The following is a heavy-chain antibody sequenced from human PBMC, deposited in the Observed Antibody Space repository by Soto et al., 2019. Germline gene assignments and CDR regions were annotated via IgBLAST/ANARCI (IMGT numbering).Heavy chain of an antibody. Sequence: SETVSLTCTVSGGSISSYYWSWIRQPAGKGLEWIGRIYTSGSTNYNPSLKSRVTMSVDTSKNQFSLKLSSVTAADTAVYYCARSRYFDWLLYPGSLDVWGQGTTVTVSS. CDR3: ARSRYFDWLLYPGSLDV. J-gene: IGHJ6*02. CDR1: GGSISSYY. CDR2: IYTSGST. V-gene: IGHV4-4*07. D-gene: IGHD3-9*01.